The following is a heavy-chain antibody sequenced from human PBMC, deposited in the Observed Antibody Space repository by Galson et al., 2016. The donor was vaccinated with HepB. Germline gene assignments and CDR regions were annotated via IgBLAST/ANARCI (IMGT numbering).Heavy chain of an antibody. Sequence: TLSLTCTVSGRSINSKNYYWGWIRQPPGKGLEWIGSINYSGTTYYNPSLKSPVTISIDTSKNQFSLKLSSVTAADTAVYYCARVAWYYYSSGSFDYWGQGTLVSVSS. D-gene: IGHD3-10*01. CDR1: GRSINSKNYY. CDR3: ARVAWYYYSSGSFDY. V-gene: IGHV4-39*01. CDR2: INYSGTT. J-gene: IGHJ4*02.